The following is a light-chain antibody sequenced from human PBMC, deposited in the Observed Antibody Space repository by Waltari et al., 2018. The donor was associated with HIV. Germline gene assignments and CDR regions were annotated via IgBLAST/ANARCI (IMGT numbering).Light chain of an antibody. CDR2: DVS. V-gene: IGLV2-14*03. CDR1: SSDGGGYNS. CDR3: KSKTSSSTPCV. J-gene: IGLJ1*01. Sequence: QSALTQPASVSGSPGQSIPISCTGTSSDGGGYNSVSWYQQHPGKAPKPIIYDVSNRPSGVPYRFSGSKSGNTASLTISGLQAEDEADYYCKSKTSSSTPCVFGTGTKVTVL.